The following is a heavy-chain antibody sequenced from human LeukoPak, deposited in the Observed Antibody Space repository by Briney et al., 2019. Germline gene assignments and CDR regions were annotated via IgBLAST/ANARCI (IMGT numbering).Heavy chain of an antibody. Sequence: GGSLRLSCAASGFTFSSYAMSWVRLAPGKGLKWVSSITSADGSTGYANSVKARITISRANAKNKMYRQMNSLKDMDTAVYYCARGASSSWNPTGLNWRPKIKWDSDLWGRGTLVTVSS. V-gene: IGHV3-23*01. CDR3: ARGASSSWNPTGLNWRPKIKWDSDL. CDR2: ITSADGST. D-gene: IGHD6-13*01. J-gene: IGHJ2*01. CDR1: GFTFSSYA.